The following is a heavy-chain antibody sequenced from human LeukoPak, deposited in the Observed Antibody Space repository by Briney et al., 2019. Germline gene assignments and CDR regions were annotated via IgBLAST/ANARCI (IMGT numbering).Heavy chain of an antibody. CDR2: IIPIFGTA. CDR1: GGTFSSYA. J-gene: IGHJ5*02. D-gene: IGHD6-6*01. CDR3: ARDPFTARPVGWFDP. Sequence: ASVKVSCKASGGTFSSYAISWVRQAPGQGLEWTGGIIPIFGTANYAQKFQGRVTITADESTSTAYMELSSLRSEDTAVYYCARDPFTARPVGWFDPWGQGTLVTVSS. V-gene: IGHV1-69*01.